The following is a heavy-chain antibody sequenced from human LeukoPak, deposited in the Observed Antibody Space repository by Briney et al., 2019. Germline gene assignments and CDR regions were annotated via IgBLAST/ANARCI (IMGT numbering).Heavy chain of an antibody. CDR3: TRMTTGHDY. CDR1: AVSFAAYY. J-gene: IGHJ4*02. Sequence: SESLSLTCAVYAVSFAAYYWAWVRQPPGKGLEWVGETNHSGTTNDSTSLKRGATLSSTTPRTQYTRKMRSVAVADAGTYYCTRMTTGHDYWGQGTLVTVSS. D-gene: IGHD4-17*01. CDR2: TNHSGTT. V-gene: IGHV4-34*04.